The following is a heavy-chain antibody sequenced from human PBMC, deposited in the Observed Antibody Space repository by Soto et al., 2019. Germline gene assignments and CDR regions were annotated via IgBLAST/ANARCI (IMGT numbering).Heavy chain of an antibody. D-gene: IGHD2-15*01. CDR3: AETTPHKGIYMVV. Sequence: SQTLSPTCAISGDSVSSNSAAWNWIRLSPSRGLEWLARTYYRSRWYNDYAVSVRSRITVNPDTSKNQFSLQLTSVTPEDTAVFFCAETTPHKGIYMVVGGKGPPLTVSS. J-gene: IGHJ6*03. CDR2: TYYRSRWYN. V-gene: IGHV6-1*01. CDR1: GDSVSSNSAA.